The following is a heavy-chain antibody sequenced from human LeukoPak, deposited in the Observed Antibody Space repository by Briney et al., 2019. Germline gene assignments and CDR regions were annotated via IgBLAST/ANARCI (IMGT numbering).Heavy chain of an antibody. CDR1: RFTFSNSW. D-gene: IGHD3-22*01. V-gene: IGHV3-7*01. J-gene: IGHJ3*02. CDR2: INQDGNKQ. CDR3: ARDPYVSAYGAFDI. Sequence: PGGSLRLSCAASRFTFSNSWMTWVRQAPGKGLEWVANINQDGNKQHYVDSVEGRFTISRDNAKNSLYLQMNSLTAEDTAVYYCARDPYVSAYGAFDIWGLGTRVTVSS.